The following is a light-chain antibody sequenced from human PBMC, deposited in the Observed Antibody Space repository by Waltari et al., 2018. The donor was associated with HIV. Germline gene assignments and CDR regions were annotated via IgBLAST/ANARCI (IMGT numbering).Light chain of an antibody. CDR3: CSYAGSNTYL. CDR1: SRVVGSYNY. CDR2: DVS. J-gene: IGLJ1*01. Sequence: QSALTQPASVSGFPGQSITIPCTGSSRVVGSYNYVSWYQQHPGKAPKLLIYDVSKRPSGVSNRFSGSKSGNTASLTISGLQAEDEADYYCCSYAGSNTYLFGTGTEVTVL. V-gene: IGLV2-23*02.